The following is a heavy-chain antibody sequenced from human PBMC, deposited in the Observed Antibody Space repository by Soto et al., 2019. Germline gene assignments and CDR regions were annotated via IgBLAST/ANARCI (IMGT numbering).Heavy chain of an antibody. V-gene: IGHV4-4*02. CDR1: GGSISSSNW. D-gene: IGHD3-10*02. J-gene: IGHJ6*02. CDR2: IYHSGST. Sequence: PSETLSLTCAVSGGSISSSNWWSWVRQPPGKGLEWIGEIYHSGSTNYNPSLKSRVTISVDKSKNQFCLKLSSVTAADSAVYYCASVRGGYYYAMDVWGQGTTVTVSS. CDR3: ASVRGGYYYAMDV.